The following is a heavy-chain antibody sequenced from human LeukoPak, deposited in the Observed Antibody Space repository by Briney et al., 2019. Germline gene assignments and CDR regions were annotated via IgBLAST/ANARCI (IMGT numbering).Heavy chain of an antibody. D-gene: IGHD6-19*01. V-gene: IGHV3-11*04. CDR2: ISGSGSSM. Sequence: GGSLRLSCAATGFSFSDYYMTWIRQAPGKGLEWVSCISGSGSSMYYADSVKGRFTISRDNAKNSLFLQVNSLRAEDTAVYYCARGRPGIAVAGTKSDYYYYYMDVWGKGTTVTVSS. CDR3: ARGRPGIAVAGTKSDYYYYYMDV. CDR1: GFSFSDYY. J-gene: IGHJ6*03.